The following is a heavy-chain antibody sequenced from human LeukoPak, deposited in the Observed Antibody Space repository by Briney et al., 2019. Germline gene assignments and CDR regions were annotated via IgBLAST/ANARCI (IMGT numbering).Heavy chain of an antibody. CDR2: IYYSGST. Sequence: SETLSLTCPVSGGSISSSSYYWGWIRQPPGKGLEWIGSIYYSGSTYYNPSLKSRVTISVDTSKNQFSLKLSSVTAADTAVYYCARPFRGSGRLTGYYYGMDVWGQGTTVTVSS. CDR1: GGSISSSSYY. CDR3: ARPFRGSGRLTGYYYGMDV. V-gene: IGHV4-39*01. J-gene: IGHJ6*02. D-gene: IGHD3-10*01.